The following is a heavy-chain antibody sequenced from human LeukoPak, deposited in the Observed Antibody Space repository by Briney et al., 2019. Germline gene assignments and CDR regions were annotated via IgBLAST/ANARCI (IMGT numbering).Heavy chain of an antibody. CDR3: ARDRLGDPYSSGSTDY. CDR2: IIPILGIA. CDR1: GGTFSSYA. J-gene: IGHJ4*02. D-gene: IGHD6-19*01. Sequence: VASVKVSCKASGGTFSSYAISWVRQAPGQGLEWMGRIIPILGIANYAQKFQGRVTITADKSTSTAYMELSSLRSEDTAVYYCARDRLGDPYSSGSTDYWGQGTLVTVSS. V-gene: IGHV1-69*04.